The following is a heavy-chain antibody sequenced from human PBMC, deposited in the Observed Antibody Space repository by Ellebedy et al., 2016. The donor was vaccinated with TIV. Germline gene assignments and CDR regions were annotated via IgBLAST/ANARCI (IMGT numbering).Heavy chain of an antibody. V-gene: IGHV1-69*04. J-gene: IGHJ6*02. CDR3: ARDRDSSSWYYGRYYYYGMDV. Sequence: AASVKVSCKASGYTFTNYCLHWVRQAPGQGLEWMGRIIPILGIANYAQKFQGRVTITADKSTSTAYMELSSLRSEDTAVYYGARDRDSSSWYYGRYYYYGMDVWGQGTTVTVSS. D-gene: IGHD6-13*01. CDR2: IIPILGIA. CDR1: GYTFTNYC.